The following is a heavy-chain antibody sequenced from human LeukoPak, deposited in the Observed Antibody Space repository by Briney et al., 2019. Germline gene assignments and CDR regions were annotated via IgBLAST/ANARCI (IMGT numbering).Heavy chain of an antibody. CDR1: GFTFSSYA. CDR3: AREGSSSWYGRNYYYGMDV. CDR2: IYSGGST. D-gene: IGHD6-13*01. Sequence: GGSLRLSCAASGFTFSSYAMSWVRQAPGKGLEWVSVIYSGGSTYYADSVKGRFTISRDNSKNTLYLQMNSLRAEDTAVYYCAREGSSSWYGRNYYYGMDVWGQGTTVTVSS. V-gene: IGHV3-66*01. J-gene: IGHJ6*02.